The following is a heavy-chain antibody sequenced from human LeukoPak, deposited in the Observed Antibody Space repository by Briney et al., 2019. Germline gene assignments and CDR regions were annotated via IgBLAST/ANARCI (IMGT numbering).Heavy chain of an antibody. D-gene: IGHD1-1*01. CDR2: IYYSGST. Sequence: SETLSLTCTVSGGSISSSSYYWGWIRQPPGKGLEWIGSIYYSGSTYYNPSLKSRVTISVDTSKNQFSLKLSSVTAADTAVYYCARTTTGTTGTHFDYWGQGTLVTVSS. J-gene: IGHJ4*02. CDR3: ARTTTGTTGTHFDY. V-gene: IGHV4-39*07. CDR1: GGSISSSSYY.